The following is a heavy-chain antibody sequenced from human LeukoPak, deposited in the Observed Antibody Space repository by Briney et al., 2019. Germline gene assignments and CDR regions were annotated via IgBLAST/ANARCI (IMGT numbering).Heavy chain of an antibody. J-gene: IGHJ4*02. Sequence: AAVQVSCKASGYTFTSYGISWVRQAPGQGLEWMGWISAYNGNTNYAQKLQGRVTMTTDTSTSTAYMELRSLRSDDTAVYYCARVRGSGWNKYYFDYWGQGTLVTVSS. V-gene: IGHV1-18*01. CDR2: ISAYNGNT. D-gene: IGHD6-19*01. CDR1: GYTFTSYG. CDR3: ARVRGSGWNKYYFDY.